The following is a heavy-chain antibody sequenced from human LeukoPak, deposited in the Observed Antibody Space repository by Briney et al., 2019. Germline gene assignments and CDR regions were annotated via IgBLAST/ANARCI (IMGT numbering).Heavy chain of an antibody. Sequence: GGSLRLSCAASGFSFRKYEMNCVSQAAGKGLEWVAYINSDGALTYYADSVKGRFTISRDNTKNSLYLQMSSLRVEDTAVYYCARPDYWGQGALVTVSS. V-gene: IGHV3-48*03. CDR2: INSDGALT. J-gene: IGHJ4*02. CDR1: GFSFRKYE. CDR3: ARPDY.